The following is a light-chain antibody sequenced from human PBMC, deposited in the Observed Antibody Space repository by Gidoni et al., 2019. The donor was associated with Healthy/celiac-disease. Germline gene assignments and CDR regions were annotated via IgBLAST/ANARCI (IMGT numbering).Light chain of an antibody. CDR2: WAS. Sequence: DIVMTQSPDSLAVSLGERATINCKSSQSVLYSSNNKNYVAWYQQKPGQPPKLLIYWASTRESGVPDRFSGSGSGTDFTLTISSLQAEDVAVYYCQQYYSTWGFGQGTKVEIK. V-gene: IGKV4-1*01. CDR1: QSVLYSSNNKNY. J-gene: IGKJ1*01. CDR3: QQYYSTWG.